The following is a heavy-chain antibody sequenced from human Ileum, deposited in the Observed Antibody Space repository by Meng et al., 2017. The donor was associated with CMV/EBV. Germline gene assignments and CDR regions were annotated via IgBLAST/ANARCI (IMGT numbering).Heavy chain of an antibody. D-gene: IGHD2-2*03. CDR3: ARDGYYPSRVFDY. V-gene: IGHV1-18*01. J-gene: IGHJ4*01. CDR1: GYTFTDYA. Sequence: QVQLVQSGAGVKKTGASVKVSCKASGYTFTDYAITWVRQAPGQGLEWMGWISGYNSNTKYAQKFQGRVTMTTDTSTTTVYMELRNLRYDDTAVYYCARDGYYPSRVFDYWGLGTLVTVSS. CDR2: ISGYNSNT.